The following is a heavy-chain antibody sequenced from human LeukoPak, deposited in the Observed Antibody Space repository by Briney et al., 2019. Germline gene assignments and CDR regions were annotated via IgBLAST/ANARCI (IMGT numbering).Heavy chain of an antibody. D-gene: IGHD5-18*01. Sequence: SQTLSLTCTVSGGSISSGGYYWSWIRQHPGKGLEWIGYIYYSGSTYYNPSLKSRVTISVDTSKNQFSLKLSSVTAADTAVYYCAREVRGYSYGFDYWGQGTLVTVSS. V-gene: IGHV4-31*03. J-gene: IGHJ4*02. CDR3: AREVRGYSYGFDY. CDR1: GGSISSGGYY. CDR2: IYYSGST.